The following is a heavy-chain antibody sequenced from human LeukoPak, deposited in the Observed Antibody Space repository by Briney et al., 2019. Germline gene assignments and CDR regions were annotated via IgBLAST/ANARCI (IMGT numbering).Heavy chain of an antibody. V-gene: IGHV3-23*01. Sequence: GGSLRLSCAASGFTFSSYAMSWVRQAPGKGLEWVSAISGSGGSTYYADSVKGRFTISRDNSKNTLYLQMNSLRAEDTAVYYCAEAGTELPLFDYWGQGTLVTVSS. J-gene: IGHJ4*02. CDR3: AEAGTELPLFDY. D-gene: IGHD1/OR15-1a*01. CDR2: ISGSGGST. CDR1: GFTFSSYA.